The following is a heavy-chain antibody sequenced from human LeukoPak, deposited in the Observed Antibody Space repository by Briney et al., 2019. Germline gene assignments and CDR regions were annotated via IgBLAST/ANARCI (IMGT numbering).Heavy chain of an antibody. V-gene: IGHV3-74*01. CDR1: GFTFSTYW. Sequence: GGSLRLSCAASGFTFSTYWMHWVRQAPETGLVWVSRIKSDGSSTTYADSVKGRFTISRDNSKNTLYLQMNSLRAEDTAVYYCAKSGLNRFDYWGQGTLVTVSS. CDR3: AKSGLNRFDY. J-gene: IGHJ4*02. D-gene: IGHD2-15*01. CDR2: IKSDGSST.